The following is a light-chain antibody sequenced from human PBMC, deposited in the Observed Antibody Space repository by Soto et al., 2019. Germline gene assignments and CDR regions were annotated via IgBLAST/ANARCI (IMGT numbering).Light chain of an antibody. V-gene: IGLV2-14*03. CDR3: SSYTTSNTRQIV. J-gene: IGLJ1*01. CDR1: SSDVGGYNY. Sequence: QSVLTQPASVSGSPGQPITISCTGTSSDVGGYNYVSWYQHHPGKAPKLMIFDVSNRPSGVSNRFSGAKSGNTASLTISGLHPEDEADYYCSSYTTSNTRQIVFGTGTKVTVL. CDR2: DVS.